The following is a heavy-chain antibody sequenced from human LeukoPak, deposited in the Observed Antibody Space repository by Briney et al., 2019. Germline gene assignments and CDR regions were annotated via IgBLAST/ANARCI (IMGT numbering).Heavy chain of an antibody. D-gene: IGHD6-13*01. J-gene: IGHJ6*03. Sequence: YPSETLSLTCTVSGGSISSSSYYWGWIRQPPGKGLEWIGSIYYSGSTYYNPSLKSRVTISVDTSKNQFSLKLSSVTAADTAVYYCARGEQQLTLYYYYYYMDVWGKGTTVTVSS. CDR1: GGSISSSSYY. CDR3: ARGEQQLTLYYYYYYMDV. CDR2: IYYSGST. V-gene: IGHV4-39*07.